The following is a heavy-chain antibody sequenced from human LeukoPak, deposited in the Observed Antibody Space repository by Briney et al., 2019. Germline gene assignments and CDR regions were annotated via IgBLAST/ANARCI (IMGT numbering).Heavy chain of an antibody. V-gene: IGHV3-30*19. CDR1: GFAFSSHG. CDR3: ARGNGYRGEWNFDY. J-gene: IGHJ4*02. D-gene: IGHD3-10*01. CDR2: ISYDGSNK. Sequence: PGRSLRLSCAASGFAFSSHGMHWVRQAPGKGLEWVAVISYDGSNKYYADSVKGRFTISRDNSKNTLYLQMNSLRAEDTAVYYCARGNGYRGEWNFDYWGQGTLVTVSS.